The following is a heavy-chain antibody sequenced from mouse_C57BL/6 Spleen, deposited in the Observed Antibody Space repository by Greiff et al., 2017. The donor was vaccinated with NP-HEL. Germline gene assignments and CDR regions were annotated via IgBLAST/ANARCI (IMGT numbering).Heavy chain of an antibody. J-gene: IGHJ4*01. Sequence: QVQLQQPGAELVRPGTSVKLSCKASGYTFTSYWMHWVKQRPGQGLEWIGVIDPSDSYTNYNQKFKGKATLTVDTSSSTAYMQLSSLTSEDSAVYYCARGRRGYAMDYWGQGTSVTVSS. V-gene: IGHV1-59*01. CDR3: ARGRRGYAMDY. CDR2: IDPSDSYT. CDR1: GYTFTSYW.